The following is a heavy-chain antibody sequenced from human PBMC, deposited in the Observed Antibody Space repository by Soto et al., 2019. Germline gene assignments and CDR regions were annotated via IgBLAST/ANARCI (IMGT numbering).Heavy chain of an antibody. J-gene: IGHJ5*02. D-gene: IGHD6-19*01. CDR3: ARGGAVAGTRNDNWFDP. CDR1: GYTFTGYY. Sequence: QVQLVQSGAEVKKPGASVKVSCKASGYTFTGYYMHWVRQAPGQGLEWMGWINPNSGGTNYAQKFQGWVTMTRDTSISTAYMELSRLRSDDTAVYYCARGGAVAGTRNDNWFDPWGQGTLVTVS. V-gene: IGHV1-2*04. CDR2: INPNSGGT.